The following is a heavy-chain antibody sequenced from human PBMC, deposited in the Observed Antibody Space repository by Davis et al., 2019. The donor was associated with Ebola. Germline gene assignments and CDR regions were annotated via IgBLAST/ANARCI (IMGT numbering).Heavy chain of an antibody. CDR1: GYTFTNYY. Sequence: ASVKVSCKASGYTFTNYYMHWVRQAPGQGLEWMGLIDPYSGASTYAQKFQDRVTMTRDTSTNTVYMELSSLRSDDTAVYYCARYVDMAFDHWGQGTLVTVSS. J-gene: IGHJ4*02. D-gene: IGHD5-24*01. CDR3: ARYVDMAFDH. V-gene: IGHV1-46*01. CDR2: IDPYSGAS.